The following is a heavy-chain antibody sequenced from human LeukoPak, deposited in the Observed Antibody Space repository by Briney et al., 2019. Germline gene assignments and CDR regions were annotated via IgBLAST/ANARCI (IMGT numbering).Heavy chain of an antibody. CDR3: ARDYYGSEPDSYYYYGMDV. Sequence: ASVKVSCKASGYTFTSYYMHWVRQAPGQGLEWMGIINPSGGSTSYAQKFQGRVTITRDTSTNTVYMELSSLRSEDTAGYYCARDYYGSEPDSYYYYGMDVWGQGTTVTVSS. V-gene: IGHV1-46*01. CDR1: GYTFTSYY. J-gene: IGHJ6*02. D-gene: IGHD3-10*01. CDR2: INPSGGST.